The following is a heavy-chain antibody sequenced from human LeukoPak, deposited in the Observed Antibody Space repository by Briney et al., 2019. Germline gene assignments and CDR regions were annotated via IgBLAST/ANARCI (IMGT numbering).Heavy chain of an antibody. CDR1: GFTFSTCA. CDR2: IWYDGSNK. J-gene: IGHJ3*02. Sequence: GRSLRLSCAASGFTFSTCAMYWVRQAPGKGLEWVTVIWYDGSNKYHADSVKGRFTISRDNSKNTLYLQMNSLRADDTAVYYCARGAYCSGGRCPGAFDIWGQGTMVTVSS. CDR3: ARGAYCSGGRCPGAFDI. D-gene: IGHD2-15*01. V-gene: IGHV3-33*01.